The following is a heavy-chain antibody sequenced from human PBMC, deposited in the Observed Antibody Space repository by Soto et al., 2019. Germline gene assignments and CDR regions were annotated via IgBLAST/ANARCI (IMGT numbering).Heavy chain of an antibody. V-gene: IGHV3-64*01. D-gene: IGHD1-7*01. CDR2: ISSNGGTT. J-gene: IGHJ4*02. Sequence: EVQLAESGGGMVQPGGSLRVSCVASGFTFSSYDMHWVRQAPGKGLEYVSSISSNGGTTYYGNSVKGRFTISRDNSKNTLYLQMGSLRAEGMAVYYCVRRVSGNYDYWGQGTLVTVSS. CDR3: VRRVSGNYDY. CDR1: GFTFSSYD.